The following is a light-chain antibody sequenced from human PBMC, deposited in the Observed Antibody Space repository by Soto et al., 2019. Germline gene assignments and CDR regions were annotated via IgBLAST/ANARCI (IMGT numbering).Light chain of an antibody. Sequence: QSVLTQPRSVSGSPGQSVTISCTGTSSDVGTYTYVSWYQQLPGKATKLMIYDVIKRPSGVPERFSGCKSGTSDSLTISGLQAEDEADYYCCSYAGSYTHVFGTGTKVTVL. CDR2: DVI. CDR1: SSDVGTYTY. J-gene: IGLJ1*01. CDR3: CSYAGSYTHV. V-gene: IGLV2-11*01.